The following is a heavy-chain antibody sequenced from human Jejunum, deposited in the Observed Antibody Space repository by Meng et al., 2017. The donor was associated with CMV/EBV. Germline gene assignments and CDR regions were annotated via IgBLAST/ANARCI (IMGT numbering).Heavy chain of an antibody. CDR1: GFTFSRYW. CDR3: AREASGDCYDY. D-gene: IGHD2-21*01. V-gene: IGHV3-74*01. CDR2: INSDESST. Sequence: AASGFTFSRYWMQWVRQAPGKGLVWVSRINSDESSTSYADSVKGRFTISRDNAKNTMYLQMNSLRAEDTAVYYCAREASGDCYDYWGQGTLVTVSS. J-gene: IGHJ4*02.